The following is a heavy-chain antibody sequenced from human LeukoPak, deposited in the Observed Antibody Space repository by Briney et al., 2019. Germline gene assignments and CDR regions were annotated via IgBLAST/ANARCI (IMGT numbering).Heavy chain of an antibody. V-gene: IGHV3-21*01. CDR3: ARDSVGAGYSDY. J-gene: IGHJ4*02. CDR1: GFTFNSYS. Sequence: GGSLRLSCAASGFTFNSYSMNWVRQTPGKGLEWVSSISGSSGYINYADSVKGRFTVSRDNAKNSLYLQMNSLRAEDTAVYYCARDSVGAGYSDYWGQGTLVTVSS. CDR2: ISGSSGYI. D-gene: IGHD1-26*01.